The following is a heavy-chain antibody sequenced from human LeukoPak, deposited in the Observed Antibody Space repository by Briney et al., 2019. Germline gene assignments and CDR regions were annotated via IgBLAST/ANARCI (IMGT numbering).Heavy chain of an antibody. V-gene: IGHV4-59*01. CDR2: IYYSGST. CDR1: GTSISGYY. Sequence: SETLSLTCIVSGTSISGYYWSWIRRPPGKGLEWIGYIYYSGSTNYNPSLKSRVTMSVDTSKNQFSLKLTSVTAADTAFYYCARHGTYGDYAFDYWGQGTLVTVSS. CDR3: ARHGTYGDYAFDY. J-gene: IGHJ4*02. D-gene: IGHD4-17*01.